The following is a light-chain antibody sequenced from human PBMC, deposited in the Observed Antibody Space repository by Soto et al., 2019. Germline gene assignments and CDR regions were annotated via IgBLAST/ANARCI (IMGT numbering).Light chain of an antibody. Sequence: EIVMTQSPATLSVSPGERATLSCRASQSVGSNLAWYQQKPGQAPRLPIYGASTRATGIPARFSGSGSGTEFTLTISSLQSEDFAVYYCQQYNNWPPWTFGQGTKVDI. J-gene: IGKJ1*01. CDR2: GAS. V-gene: IGKV3-15*01. CDR3: QQYNNWPPWT. CDR1: QSVGSN.